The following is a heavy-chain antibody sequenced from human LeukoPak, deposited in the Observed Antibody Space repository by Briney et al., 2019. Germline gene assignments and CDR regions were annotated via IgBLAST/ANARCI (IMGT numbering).Heavy chain of an antibody. V-gene: IGHV4-59*01. CDR2: ICYSGST. CDR1: GDSISSYY. J-gene: IGHJ4*02. Sequence: PSETLSLTCTVSGDSISSYYWSWIRQPPGKGLEWIGYICYSGSTNYNPSLKSRVTISVDTSKNQFSLKLSSVTAADTAVYYCARGLATIPDYWGREPWSPSPQ. D-gene: IGHD2-21*01. CDR3: ARGLATIPDY.